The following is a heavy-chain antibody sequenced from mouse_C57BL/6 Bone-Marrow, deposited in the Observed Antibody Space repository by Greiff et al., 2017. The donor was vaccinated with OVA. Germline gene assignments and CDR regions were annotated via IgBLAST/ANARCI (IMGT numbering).Heavy chain of an antibody. V-gene: IGHV5-4*03. D-gene: IGHD2-5*01. J-gene: IGHJ3*01. CDR1: GFTFSSSA. CDR3: ASPYYSNYPAWFAY. Sequence: EVKLVESGGGLVKPGGSLKLSCAASGFTFSSSAMSWVRQTPEKRLEWVATISDGGSYTYYPDNVKGRFTISRDNAKNHLYLQMSHLKYEDTAMYYGASPYYSNYPAWFAYWGQGTLVTVSA. CDR2: ISDGGSYT.